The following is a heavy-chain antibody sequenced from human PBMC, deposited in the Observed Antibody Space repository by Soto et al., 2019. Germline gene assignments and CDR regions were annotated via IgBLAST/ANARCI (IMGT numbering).Heavy chain of an antibody. V-gene: IGHV3-74*01. Sequence: EVQLVESGGGLVQAGASLRLSCAASGFTFSTYWMHWVRQAPGKGLMWLSRIKGDESATNYADSVEGRFTISRDNAKNTVYVQVNRLRVEDTAVYYCARGGLGAYWFDPWGQGTLVTVSS. D-gene: IGHD3-16*01. CDR3: ARGGLGAYWFDP. CDR2: IKGDESAT. CDR1: GFTFSTYW. J-gene: IGHJ5*02.